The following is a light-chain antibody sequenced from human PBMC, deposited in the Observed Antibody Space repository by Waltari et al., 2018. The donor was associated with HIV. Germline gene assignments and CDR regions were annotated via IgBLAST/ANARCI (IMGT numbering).Light chain of an antibody. CDR1: QSVNNN. CDR3: QQFYNWPRT. CDR2: GAS. J-gene: IGKJ1*01. Sequence: EIVLTQSPGTLSLSPGERATLSCRASQSVNNNYLAWYHQRPGQAPRLLIYGASNRATGIPARFSGTGSGTEFTLTISSLQSEDFAVYYCQQFYNWPRTFGQGTKVEIK. V-gene: IGKV3-15*01.